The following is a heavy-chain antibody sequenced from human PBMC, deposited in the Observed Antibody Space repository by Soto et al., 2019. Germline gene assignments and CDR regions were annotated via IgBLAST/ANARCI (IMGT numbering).Heavy chain of an antibody. CDR2: IYYSGST. V-gene: IGHV4-59*01. CDR3: ARGRWELPGYFDY. J-gene: IGHJ4*02. CDR1: GGSISSYY. D-gene: IGHD1-26*01. Sequence: ASETLSLTCTVSGGSISSYYWSWIRQPPGKGLEWIGYIYYSGSTNYNPSLKSRVTISVDTSKNQFSLKLSSVTAADTAVYYCARGRWELPGYFDYWGQGTLVTVSS.